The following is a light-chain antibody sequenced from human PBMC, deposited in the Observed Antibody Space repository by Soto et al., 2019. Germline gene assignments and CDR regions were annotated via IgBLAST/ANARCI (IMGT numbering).Light chain of an antibody. V-gene: IGKV3-15*01. CDR2: AAS. J-gene: IGKJ1*01. CDR3: QQYNNWPV. CDR1: QSVSSN. Sequence: EIVLTQSPAPLFVSPGGRATLSCRARQSVSSNLAWYQQKPGQAPRLLIYAASTRATGIPARFSGSGSGTEFTLTISSLQSEDFAVYYCQQYNNWPVFGQGTTG.